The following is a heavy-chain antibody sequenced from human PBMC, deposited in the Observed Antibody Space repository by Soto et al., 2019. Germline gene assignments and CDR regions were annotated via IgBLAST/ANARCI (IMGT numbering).Heavy chain of an antibody. CDR2: IYWDDDE. CDR3: PHGFCGSADCDPNPYLDS. Sequence: QITLKESGPTLVKPTQTLTLTCTFSGFSLSTTAEGVGWIRQPPGKALEWLALIYWDDDERYSPSLKSRLTITKDTYKILVVLTMTTVDPADTATYYCPHGFCGSADCDPNPYLDSWGQGILVTASS. CDR1: GFSLSTTAEG. D-gene: IGHD2-21*01. J-gene: IGHJ4*02. V-gene: IGHV2-5*02.